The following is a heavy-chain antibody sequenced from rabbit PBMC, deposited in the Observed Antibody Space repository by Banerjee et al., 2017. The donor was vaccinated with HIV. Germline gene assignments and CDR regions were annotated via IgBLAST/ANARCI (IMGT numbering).Heavy chain of an antibody. CDR3: ARIYASSSGDYTRLYYFNL. CDR2: IDPVFGRT. J-gene: IGHJ4*01. CDR1: GFDFSSYY. Sequence: QLKETGGGLVQPGGSLTLSCKASGFDFSSYYMSWVRQAPGKGLEWIGYIDPVFGRTYYASWVNGRFPISSHNAQNTLYLQLNSLTAADTATYFCARIYASSSGDYTRLYYFNLWGPGTLSPS. V-gene: IGHV1S7*01. D-gene: IGHD1-1*01.